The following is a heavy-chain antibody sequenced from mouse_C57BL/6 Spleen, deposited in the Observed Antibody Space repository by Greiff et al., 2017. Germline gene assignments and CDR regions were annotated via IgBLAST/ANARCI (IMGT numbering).Heavy chain of an antibody. Sequence: EVMLVESGGGLVKPGGSLKLSCAASGFTFSDYGMHWVRQAPEKGLEWVAYISSGSSTIYYADTVKGRFTISRDNAKNTLFLQMTSLRSEDTAMYYCAQLPIYYDYGFDVWGTGTTVTVSS. CDR2: ISSGSSTI. V-gene: IGHV5-17*01. CDR1: GFTFSDYG. J-gene: IGHJ1*03. D-gene: IGHD2-4*01. CDR3: AQLPIYYDYGFDV.